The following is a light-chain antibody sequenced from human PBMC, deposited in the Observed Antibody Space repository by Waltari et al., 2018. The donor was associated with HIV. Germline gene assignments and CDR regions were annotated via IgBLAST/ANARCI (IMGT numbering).Light chain of an antibody. CDR1: SSYVGASTY. J-gene: IGLJ1*01. Sequence: QSALTQPASVSGSPGQSITISCTGTSSYVGASTYFSWYQQPPGTAPKLMIYDVTTRPSGVSNRFSGSKSANTASLTISGLQAEDEADYYCCSYAGSSTYVFGSGTKVTVL. CDR2: DVT. CDR3: CSYAGSSTYV. V-gene: IGLV2-23*02.